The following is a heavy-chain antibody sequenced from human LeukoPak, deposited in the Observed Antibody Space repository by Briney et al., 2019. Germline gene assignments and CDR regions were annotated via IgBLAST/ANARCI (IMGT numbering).Heavy chain of an antibody. D-gene: IGHD2-15*01. Sequence: SVKVSCKASGGTFSSYAISWVRQAPGQGLEWMGGIIPIFGTANYAQKFQGRVTITADESTNTAYMELSSLRSEDTAVYYCARGSDIVVVVAATHVGDYCYGMDVWGKGTTVTVSS. V-gene: IGHV1-69*13. CDR2: IIPIFGTA. J-gene: IGHJ6*04. CDR1: GGTFSSYA. CDR3: ARGSDIVVVVAATHVGDYCYGMDV.